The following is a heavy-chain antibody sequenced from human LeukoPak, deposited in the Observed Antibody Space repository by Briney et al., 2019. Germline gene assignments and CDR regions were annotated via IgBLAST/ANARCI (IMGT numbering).Heavy chain of an antibody. Sequence: GGSLRLSCAASGFTFSSYEMNWVRQATGKGLEWGSYISSSGSTIYYADSVKGRFTISRDNAKNSLYLQMNSLRAEDTAVYYCARDLPYDFWSGYYTDFDYWGQGTLVTVSS. CDR2: ISSSGSTI. CDR3: ARDLPYDFWSGYYTDFDY. D-gene: IGHD3-3*01. CDR1: GFTFSSYE. J-gene: IGHJ4*02. V-gene: IGHV3-48*03.